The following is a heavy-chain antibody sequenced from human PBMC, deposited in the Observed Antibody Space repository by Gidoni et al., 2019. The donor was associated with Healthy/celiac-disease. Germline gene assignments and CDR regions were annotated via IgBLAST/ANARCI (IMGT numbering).Heavy chain of an antibody. V-gene: IGHV3-33*01. J-gene: IGHJ4*02. CDR1: GFTFSSYG. CDR2: IWYDGSNK. CDR3: ARDRLSNYAESGGFDY. Sequence: QVQLVESGGGVVQPGRSLRLSCAASGFTFSSYGMNWVRQAPGKGLEWVAVIWYDGSNKYYADSVKGRFTISRDNSKNTLYLQMNSLRAEDTAVYYCARDRLSNYAESGGFDYWGQGTLVTVSS. D-gene: IGHD4-4*01.